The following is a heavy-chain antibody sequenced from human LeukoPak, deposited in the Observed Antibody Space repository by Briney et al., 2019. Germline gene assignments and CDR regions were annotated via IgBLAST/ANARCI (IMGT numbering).Heavy chain of an antibody. Sequence: GESLQISCKGAGYSFTSYWISWVRQLPGKGLEWMGRIDPSDSYTNYSPSFQGHVTISADKSISTAYLQWSSLKASDTAMYYCARHEGPLTALDYWGQGTLVTVSS. J-gene: IGHJ4*02. CDR2: IDPSDSYT. V-gene: IGHV5-10-1*01. CDR3: ARHEGPLTALDY. CDR1: GYSFTSYW. D-gene: IGHD2-21*02.